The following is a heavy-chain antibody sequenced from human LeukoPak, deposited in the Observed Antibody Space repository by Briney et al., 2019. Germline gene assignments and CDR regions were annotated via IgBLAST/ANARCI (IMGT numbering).Heavy chain of an antibody. V-gene: IGHV1-2*02. CDR3: ASVNFGYSGYVGAFDI. Sequence: ASVKVSCKASGYTFTGYYMHWVRQAPGQGLEWMGWINPNSGGTNYAQKFQGRVTMTRDTSISTAYMELSRLRSDDTAVYYCASVNFGYSGYVGAFDIWGQGTMVTVSS. CDR1: GYTFTGYY. J-gene: IGHJ3*02. D-gene: IGHD5-12*01. CDR2: INPNSGGT.